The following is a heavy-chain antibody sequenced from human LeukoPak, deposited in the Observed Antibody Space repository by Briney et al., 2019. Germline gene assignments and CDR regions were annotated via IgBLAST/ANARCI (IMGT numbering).Heavy chain of an antibody. CDR1: GYTFTGYY. CDR2: INPNSGGT. J-gene: IGHJ5*02. V-gene: IGHV1-2*04. CDR3: ARQMRYCSSTSCYGNWFDP. D-gene: IGHD2-2*01. Sequence: ASVKVSCKASGYTFTGYYMHWVRQAPGQGLEWMGWINPNSGGTNYAQKFQGWVTTTRDTSISTAYMELSRLRSNDTAVYYCARQMRYCSSTSCYGNWFDPWGQGTLVTVSS.